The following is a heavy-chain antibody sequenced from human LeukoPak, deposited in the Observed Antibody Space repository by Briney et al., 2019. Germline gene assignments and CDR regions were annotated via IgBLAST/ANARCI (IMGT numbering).Heavy chain of an antibody. J-gene: IGHJ4*02. Sequence: GGSLRLSCAASGFTFSDYEINWVRQAPGEGLEWISCISTSGSTTYYADSVKGRFTISRDNAKNSLFLQMNTLTAEDTAVYYCARGALHVFDYWGQGTPVTVSS. CDR2: ISTSGSTT. CDR1: GFTFSDYE. V-gene: IGHV3-48*03. CDR3: ARGALHVFDY. D-gene: IGHD3-10*02.